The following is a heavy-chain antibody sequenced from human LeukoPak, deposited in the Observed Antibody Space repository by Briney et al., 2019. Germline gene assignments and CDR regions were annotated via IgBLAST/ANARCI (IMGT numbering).Heavy chain of an antibody. D-gene: IGHD3-22*01. CDR1: GYTFTGYY. J-gene: IGHJ4*02. Sequence: ASVKVSCKASGYTFTGYYMHWVRQAPGQGLEWMGWINPNSGGTNYAQKFQGRVTMTRDTSISTAYMELSRLRSDDTAVYYCARDYYDSSGNPLYYFDYWGQGPLVTVSS. CDR2: INPNSGGT. V-gene: IGHV1-2*02. CDR3: ARDYYDSSGNPLYYFDY.